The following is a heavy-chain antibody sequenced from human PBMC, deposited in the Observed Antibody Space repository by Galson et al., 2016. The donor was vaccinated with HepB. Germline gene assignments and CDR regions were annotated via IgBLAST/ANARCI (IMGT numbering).Heavy chain of an antibody. D-gene: IGHD5-18*01. Sequence: SETLSLTCTVSGASIRSTNHYWGWIRQPPGKGLEWIGSIYYSGSTYYNPSLKSRVTISVDKSKNQFSLKLSSVTAADTAVYYCAGGVYNYGVLLPFEFWGQGTLVTVSS. V-gene: IGHV4-39*01. CDR3: AGGVYNYGVLLPFEF. J-gene: IGHJ4*02. CDR1: GASIRSTNHY. CDR2: IYYSGST.